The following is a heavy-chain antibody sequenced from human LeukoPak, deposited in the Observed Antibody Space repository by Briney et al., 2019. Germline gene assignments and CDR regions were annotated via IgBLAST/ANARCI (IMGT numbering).Heavy chain of an antibody. Sequence: PGGSLRLSCGASGFTFSSYSMNWVRQAPGKGLEWVAVISYDGSNKYYADSVKGRFTISRDNSKNTLYLQMNSLRAEDTAVYYCAKASHRLRFLEWSNEPDAFDIWGQGTMVTVSS. CDR3: AKASHRLRFLEWSNEPDAFDI. CDR2: ISYDGSNK. J-gene: IGHJ3*02. V-gene: IGHV3-30*18. CDR1: GFTFSSYS. D-gene: IGHD3-3*01.